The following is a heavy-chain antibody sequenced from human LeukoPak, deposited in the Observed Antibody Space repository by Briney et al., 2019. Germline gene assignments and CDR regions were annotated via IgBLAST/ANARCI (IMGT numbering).Heavy chain of an antibody. Sequence: SETLSLTCAVYGGSFSGYYWSWIRQPPGKGLEWIGEINHSGSTNYNPSLKSRVTISVDTSKNQFSLKLSSVTAADTAVYYCARKPHRSPRRAGVGFDPWGQGTLVTVSS. D-gene: IGHD2-15*01. CDR2: INHSGST. J-gene: IGHJ5*02. CDR1: GGSFSGYY. V-gene: IGHV4-34*01. CDR3: ARKPHRSPRRAGVGFDP.